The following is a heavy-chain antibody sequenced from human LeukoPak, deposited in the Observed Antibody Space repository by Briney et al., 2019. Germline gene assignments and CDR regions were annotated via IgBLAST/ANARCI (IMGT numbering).Heavy chain of an antibody. CDR1: GSRFTSYW. CDR2: IYPGDSDT. CDR3: ARHRDVAFDY. J-gene: IGHJ4*02. Sequence: GGSLKISSKGSGSRFTSYWIGWVRRMPGKGQEGMGIIYPGDSDTRYSPSFQAQVTISADKSISPAYLQWSSLKASDTAMYYCARHRDVAFDYWGQGTLVTVSS. V-gene: IGHV5-51*01.